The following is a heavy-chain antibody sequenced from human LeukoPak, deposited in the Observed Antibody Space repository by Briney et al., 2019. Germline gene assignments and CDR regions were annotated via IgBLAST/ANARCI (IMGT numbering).Heavy chain of an antibody. Sequence: PGGSLRLSCAASGFTFSSYGMHWVRQAPGKGLEWGAVISYDGSNKYYADSVKGRFTISRDNSKNTLYLQMNSLRAEDTAVYYCAKGATRAVAGILDYWGQGTLVTVSS. CDR1: GFTFSSYG. CDR3: AKGATRAVAGILDY. D-gene: IGHD6-19*01. J-gene: IGHJ4*02. CDR2: ISYDGSNK. V-gene: IGHV3-30*18.